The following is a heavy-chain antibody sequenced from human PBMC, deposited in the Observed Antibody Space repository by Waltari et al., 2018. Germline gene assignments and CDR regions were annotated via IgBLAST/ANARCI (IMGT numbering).Heavy chain of an antibody. CDR2: INSDGSST. CDR3: ASLAAAGTHYYYGMDA. V-gene: IGHV3-74*01. D-gene: IGHD6-13*01. Sequence: EVQLVESGGGLVQPGGSLRLSCAASGFTFSSYWMHWVRQAPGKGLVWVSRINSDGSSTSYADSVKGRFTISRDNAKNTLYLQMNSLRAEDTAVYYCASLAAAGTHYYYGMDAWGQGTTVTVSS. J-gene: IGHJ6*02. CDR1: GFTFSSYW.